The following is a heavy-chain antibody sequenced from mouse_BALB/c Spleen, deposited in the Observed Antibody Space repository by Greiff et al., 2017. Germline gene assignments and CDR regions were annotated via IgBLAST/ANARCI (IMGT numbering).Heavy chain of an antibody. CDR1: GFSLTSYG. D-gene: IGHD1-2*01. Sequence: QVQLQQSGPGLVAPSQSLSITCTVSGFSLTSYGVHWVRQPPGKGLEWLGVIWAGGSTNYNSALMSRLSISKDNSKSQVFLKMNSLQTDDTAMYYCARSITTATQAWFAYWGQGTLVTVSA. V-gene: IGHV2-9*02. J-gene: IGHJ3*01. CDR2: IWAGGST. CDR3: ARSITTATQAWFAY.